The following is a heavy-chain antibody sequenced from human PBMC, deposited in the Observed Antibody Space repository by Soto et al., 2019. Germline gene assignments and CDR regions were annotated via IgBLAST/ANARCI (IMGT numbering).Heavy chain of an antibody. CDR3: ASPYYDYVWGSYRPEHYFDY. J-gene: IGHJ4*02. V-gene: IGHV4-59*08. CDR1: GGSISSYY. CDR2: IYYSGST. Sequence: SETLSLTCTVSGGSISSYYWSWIRQPPGKGLEWIGYIYYSGSTNYNPSLKSRVTISVDTSKNQFSLKLSSVTAADTAVYYCASPYYDYVWGSYRPEHYFDYWGQGTLVTVSS. D-gene: IGHD3-16*02.